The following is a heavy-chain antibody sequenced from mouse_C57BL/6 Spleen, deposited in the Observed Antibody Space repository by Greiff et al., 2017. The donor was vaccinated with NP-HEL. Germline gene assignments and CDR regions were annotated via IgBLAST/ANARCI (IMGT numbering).Heavy chain of an antibody. CDR1: GYAFTNYL. CDR3: ARGDNDRYYFDY. V-gene: IGHV1-54*01. J-gene: IGHJ2*01. Sequence: VQRVESGAELVRPGTSVKVSCKASGYAFTNYLIEWVKQRPGQGLEWIGVINPGSGGTNYNEKFKGKATLTADKSSSTAYMQLSSLTSEDSAVYFCARGDNDRYYFDYWGQGTTLTVSS. CDR2: INPGSGGT. D-gene: IGHD2-4*01.